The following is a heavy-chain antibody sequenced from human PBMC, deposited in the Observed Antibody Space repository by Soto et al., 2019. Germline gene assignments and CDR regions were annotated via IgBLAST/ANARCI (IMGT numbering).Heavy chain of an antibody. CDR1: GYTFTRYF. V-gene: IGHV1-46*03. Sequence: QVQLVQSGAEVRKPGASVKLSCKASGYTFTRYFMHWVRQAPGQGLEWMGIINPSGGSTSYAQKFQGRVTMTRDTSTSTVYMDLSSLKSEDTAVYYCARLCGGACYDAFEIWGQGTMVTVSS. CDR3: ARLCGGACYDAFEI. CDR2: INPSGGST. J-gene: IGHJ3*02. D-gene: IGHD2-21*02.